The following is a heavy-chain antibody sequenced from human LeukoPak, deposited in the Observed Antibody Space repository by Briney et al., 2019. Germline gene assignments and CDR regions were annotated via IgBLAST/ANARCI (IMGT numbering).Heavy chain of an antibody. V-gene: IGHV3-7*01. CDR2: IKQDGTAK. Sequence: QPGGSLRISCAGSGFTFSRYWMSWVRQAPGKGLEWVANIKQDGTAKYYVDSVKDRFTMSRDNDKNSLYLQMNSLRVEDTAVYYCARDSTSDTLGYWGQGTLVTVSS. J-gene: IGHJ4*02. CDR1: GFTFSRYW. D-gene: IGHD2-2*02. CDR3: ARDSTSDTLGY.